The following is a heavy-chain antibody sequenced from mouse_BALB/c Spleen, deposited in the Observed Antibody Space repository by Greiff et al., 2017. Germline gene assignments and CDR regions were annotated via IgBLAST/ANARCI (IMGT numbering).Heavy chain of an antibody. CDR1: GFSLTDYG. J-gene: IGHJ1*01. CDR3: AKHYYGGPWYFDG. V-gene: IGHV2-6-5*01. CDR2: IWGGGST. Sequence: VHLVESGPGLVAPSQSLSITCTVSGFSLTDYGVSWIRQPPGKGLEWLGVIWGGGSTYYNSALKSRLSISKDNSKSQVFLKMNSLQTDDTAMYYCAKHYYGGPWYFDGWGAGTTVTVSS. D-gene: IGHD1-1*01.